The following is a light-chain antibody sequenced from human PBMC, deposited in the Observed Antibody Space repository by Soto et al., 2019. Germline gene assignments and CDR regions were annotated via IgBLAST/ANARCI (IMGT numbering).Light chain of an antibody. J-gene: IGKJ2*03. CDR3: QHYDNIPYS. CDR2: AAS. V-gene: IGKV1-33*01. CDR1: QDISQY. Sequence: DTQMTQSPSSLSASVGDRVTITCQASQDISQYLNWYQHKPGKAPKLLIYAASNLETGVPSRFSGSGSATDFTITISSLQPEDIATYYCQHYDNIPYSFGQGTKLEIK.